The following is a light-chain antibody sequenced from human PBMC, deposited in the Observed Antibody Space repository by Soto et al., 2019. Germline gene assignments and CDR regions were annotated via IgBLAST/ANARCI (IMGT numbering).Light chain of an antibody. CDR1: SVDVGGYDY. J-gene: IGLJ1*01. CDR3: SSHTSGSTRV. V-gene: IGLV2-14*01. CDR2: EVT. Sequence: SVLTQPASLSGSPGQSIALSRPGTSVDVGGYDYVSWYQQHPDKAPKLMIYEVTKRPSWVSNRFSGSKSGNTASLTISGLQPEDEADYYCSSHTSGSTRVFGSGTKVTVL.